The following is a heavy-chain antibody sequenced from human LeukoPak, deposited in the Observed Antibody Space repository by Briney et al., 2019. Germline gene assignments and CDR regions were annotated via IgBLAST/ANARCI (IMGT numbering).Heavy chain of an antibody. Sequence: VASVKVSCKASGYTFTSYAMHWVRQAPGQRLEWMGWINAGNGNTKYSQKFQGRVTITRDTSASTAYMELSSLRSEDTAVYYCARGGYYYDSSGYYRYWGQGTLVTVSS. D-gene: IGHD3-22*01. V-gene: IGHV1-3*01. CDR3: ARGGYYYDSSGYYRY. J-gene: IGHJ4*02. CDR2: INAGNGNT. CDR1: GYTFTSYA.